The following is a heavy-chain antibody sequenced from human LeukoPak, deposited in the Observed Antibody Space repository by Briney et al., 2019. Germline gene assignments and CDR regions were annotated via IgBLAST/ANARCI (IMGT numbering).Heavy chain of an antibody. CDR1: GGSFSGYY. J-gene: IGHJ3*02. Sequence: SETLSLTCAVYGGSFSGYYWSWIRQPPGKGLEWIGEINHSGSTNYNPSLKSRVTISVDTSKNQFSLKLSSVTAADTAVYYCASGARGYDFDAFDIWGQGTMVTVSS. CDR3: ASGARGYDFDAFDI. D-gene: IGHD5-12*01. V-gene: IGHV4-34*01. CDR2: INHSGST.